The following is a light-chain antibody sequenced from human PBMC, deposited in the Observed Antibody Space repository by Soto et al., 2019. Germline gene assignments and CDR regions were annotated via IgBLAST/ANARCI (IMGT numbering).Light chain of an antibody. Sequence: QSALTQPASVSGSPGQSITISCTGTSSDIGGYDYVSWYQQYPGKVPKLMIYDVTNRASGAPSRFSASKAGDTASLTISGLQAEDEADYYCSSYTSTSTLVVFGGGTKLTVL. CDR2: DVT. CDR1: SSDIGGYDY. J-gene: IGLJ2*01. V-gene: IGLV2-14*01. CDR3: SSYTSTSTLVV.